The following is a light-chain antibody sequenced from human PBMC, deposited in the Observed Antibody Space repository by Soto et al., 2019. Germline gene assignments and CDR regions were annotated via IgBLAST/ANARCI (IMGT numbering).Light chain of an antibody. CDR3: QQSYSTPFT. Sequence: DIQMTQSPSSLSASVGDRVTITCRASQSISSFLNWYQQKPGKAPKFLIYVASSLQSGVPSRYSGSGSGKDFTLTISSLQPEDFATYYCQQSYSTPFTFGQGTKLEIK. J-gene: IGKJ2*01. CDR2: VAS. CDR1: QSISSF. V-gene: IGKV1-39*01.